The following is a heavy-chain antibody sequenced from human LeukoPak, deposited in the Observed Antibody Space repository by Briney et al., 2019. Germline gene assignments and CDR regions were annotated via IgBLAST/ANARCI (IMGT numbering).Heavy chain of an antibody. CDR1: RFTFSSYA. CDR2: ISGSGGST. J-gene: IGHJ4*02. V-gene: IGHV3-23*01. D-gene: IGHD5-24*01. CDR3: AKDDGWVQYAN. Sequence: GGSLRLSCAASRFTFSSYAMLWVRQLPGKGLEWVSAISGSGGSTYYADSVKGRFTISRDNSKNTLYLQMNSLRAVDTAVYYCAKDDGWVQYANWGQGTLVTVSS.